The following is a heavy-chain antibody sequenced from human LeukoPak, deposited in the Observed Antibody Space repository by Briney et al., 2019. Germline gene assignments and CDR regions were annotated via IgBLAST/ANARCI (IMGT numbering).Heavy chain of an antibody. V-gene: IGHV1-2*02. CDR2: IHPVTGDT. CDR3: ARTVAGEFDY. D-gene: IGHD6-19*01. J-gene: IGHJ4*02. Sequence: EASVKVSCTFTGYYMQWVRQAPGQGLEWMGWIHPVTGDTNYAQRFQGRVTISVDTSKNQFSLKVSSVTAADTAVYYCARTVAGEFDYWGQGTLVTVSS. CDR1: FTGYY.